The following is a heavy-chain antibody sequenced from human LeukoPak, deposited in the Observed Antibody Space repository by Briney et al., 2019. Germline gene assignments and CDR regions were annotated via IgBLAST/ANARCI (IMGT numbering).Heavy chain of an antibody. J-gene: IGHJ4*02. CDR1: GFSFSSYG. Sequence: GGSLRLSCAGSGFSFSSYGMHWVRQAPGKGLEWMAFIRSDGSNKYYADSVKGRFTISRDNSKNTLYLQMNSLRAEDTAVYYCARLAGAYSHPYDYWGQGTLVTVSS. CDR3: ARLAGAYSHPYDY. V-gene: IGHV3-30*02. CDR2: IRSDGSNK. D-gene: IGHD4/OR15-4a*01.